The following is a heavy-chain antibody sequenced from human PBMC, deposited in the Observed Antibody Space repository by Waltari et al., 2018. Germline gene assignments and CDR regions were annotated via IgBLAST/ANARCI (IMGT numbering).Heavy chain of an antibody. J-gene: IGHJ4*02. CDR3: AREPPGATKGFDY. CDR1: GYTFSNYY. CDR2: INTAAGTT. V-gene: IGHV1-46*01. Sequence: QVRLVQSGAEVKKPGDSLKVSCEASGYTFSNYYVHWVRQAPGQGLEWMGMINTAAGTTNYAPKFRGRVTMTRDTSTSTVYLDLSSLRSEDTAVYFCAREPPGATKGFDYWGQGTLVIVSS. D-gene: IGHD1-26*01.